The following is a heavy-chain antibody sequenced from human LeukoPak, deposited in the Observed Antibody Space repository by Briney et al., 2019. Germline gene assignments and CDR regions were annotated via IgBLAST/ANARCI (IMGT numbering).Heavy chain of an antibody. CDR2: LIPIFGTV. V-gene: IGHV1-69*05. CDR3: ASEENWFDP. Sequence: SVKVSCKPSGGTFSTYAISWVRQAPGQGLEWMGRLIPIFGTVNYAQNFQGRVTITTDESTSTAYMELSSLRSEDTAVYYCASEENWFDPWGQGTLATVSS. J-gene: IGHJ5*02. CDR1: GGTFSTYA.